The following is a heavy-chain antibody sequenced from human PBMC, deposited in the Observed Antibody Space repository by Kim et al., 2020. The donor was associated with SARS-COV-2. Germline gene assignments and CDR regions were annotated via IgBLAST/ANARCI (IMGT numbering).Heavy chain of an antibody. Sequence: SETLSLTCTVSGDSISSYYWSWIRQPPGKGLEWIGYIFYSGNTNYNPSLKSRVTISVDTSKNQFSLRLNSVTAADTAVYYCARARLAVNDGYSSTWYVQWFDPWGQGTLVTVSS. CDR3: ARARLAVNDGYSSTWYVQWFDP. CDR1: GDSISSYY. J-gene: IGHJ5*02. CDR2: IFYSGNT. V-gene: IGHV4-59*01. D-gene: IGHD6-13*01.